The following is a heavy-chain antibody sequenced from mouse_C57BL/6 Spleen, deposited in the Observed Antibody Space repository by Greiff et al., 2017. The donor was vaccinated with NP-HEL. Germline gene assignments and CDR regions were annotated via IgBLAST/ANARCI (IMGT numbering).Heavy chain of an antibody. CDR1: GYTFTSYW. CDR3: ARDSSNLYAMDY. D-gene: IGHD2-5*01. V-gene: IGHV1-64*01. J-gene: IGHJ4*01. Sequence: QVQLQQPRAELVKPGASVKLSCKASGYTFTSYWMHWVKQRPGQGLEWIGMIPPTSGSTNYNEKFKSKATLTVDKSSSTAYMQLSSLTSEDSAVYYCARDSSNLYAMDYWGQGTSVTVSS. CDR2: IPPTSGST.